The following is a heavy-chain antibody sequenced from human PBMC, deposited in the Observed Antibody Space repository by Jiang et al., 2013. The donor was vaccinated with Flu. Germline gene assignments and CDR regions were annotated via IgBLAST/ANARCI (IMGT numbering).Heavy chain of an antibody. CDR2: IYYSGST. D-gene: IGHD1-1*01. CDR3: ARDSAPGFDVGLGTYPYYYGMDV. Sequence: SSYYWSWIRQPPGKGLEWIGYIYYSGSTNYNPSLKSRVTISVDTSKNQFSLKLSSVTAADTAVYYCARDSAPGFDVGLGTYPYYYGMDVWGQGTTVTVSS. V-gene: IGHV4-59*01. CDR1: SSYY. J-gene: IGHJ6*02.